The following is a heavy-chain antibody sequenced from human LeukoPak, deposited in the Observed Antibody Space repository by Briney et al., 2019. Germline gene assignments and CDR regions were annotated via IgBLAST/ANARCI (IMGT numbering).Heavy chain of an antibody. CDR3: ARWSHSSHFFDY. Sequence: SQTLSLTCDISGDSVSSNSVAWNWIRQSPSRGLEWLGRTYFQSKWYNNYAISVKSRITINPETSKNRLSLQLNPVTRDDTAVYYCARWSHSSHFFDYWGQGTLVTVSS. CDR2: TYFQSKWYN. D-gene: IGHD6-13*01. J-gene: IGHJ4*02. V-gene: IGHV6-1*01. CDR1: GDSVSSNSVA.